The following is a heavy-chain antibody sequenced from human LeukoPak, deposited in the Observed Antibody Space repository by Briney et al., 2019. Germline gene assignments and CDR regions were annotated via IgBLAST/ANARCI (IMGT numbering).Heavy chain of an antibody. Sequence: PGGSLRLSCAASGFTFSSYAMSWVRQAPGKGLEWVSYISSDSGTIFYADSVKGRFTISRDNAKNSLFLQMDSLRAEDTALYYCATAKLDYWGQGTLVTVSS. CDR3: ATAKLDY. V-gene: IGHV3-48*01. CDR2: ISSDSGTI. CDR1: GFTFSSYA. J-gene: IGHJ4*02.